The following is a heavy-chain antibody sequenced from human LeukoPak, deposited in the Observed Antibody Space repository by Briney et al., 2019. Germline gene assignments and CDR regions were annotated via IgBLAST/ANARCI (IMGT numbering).Heavy chain of an antibody. J-gene: IGHJ4*02. CDR2: ISNNGGST. Sequence: EGSLRLSCAASGFTFSSYAMSWVRQAPGKGLEWVSAISNNGGSTSYANSVKGRFTISRDNSKNTLYLQMNSLRAEDTAVYYCAKTRETYDFSGYYNGFDYWGQGTLVTVSS. CDR3: AKTRETYDFSGYYNGFDY. V-gene: IGHV3-23*01. CDR1: GFTFSSYA. D-gene: IGHD3-22*01.